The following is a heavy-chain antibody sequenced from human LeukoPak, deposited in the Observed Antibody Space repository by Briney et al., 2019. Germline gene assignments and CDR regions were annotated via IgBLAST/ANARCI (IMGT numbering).Heavy chain of an antibody. V-gene: IGHV3-23*01. CDR3: AREHSSGWYGGDY. D-gene: IGHD6-19*01. J-gene: IGHJ4*02. CDR1: GLNFNIYA. CDR2: ISDSGDRT. Sequence: GGCLRLSCAASGLNFNIYAMSWVRQAPGKGLEWVSTISDSGDRTLYADSVKDRFTISRDNSKNTLYLQMNSLRAEDTAVYYCAREHSSGWYGGDYWGQGTLVTVSS.